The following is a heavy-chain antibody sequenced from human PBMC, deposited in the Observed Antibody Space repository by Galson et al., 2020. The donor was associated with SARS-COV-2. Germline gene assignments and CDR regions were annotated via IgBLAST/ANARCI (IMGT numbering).Heavy chain of an antibody. J-gene: IGHJ4*02. CDR3: ARRVDY. CDR2: IYYSGNT. Sequence: SETLSLTCSVSGGSISSSTYSWGWIRQPPGKGLEWIETIYYSGNTYYNPSLKSRVTMSVDTSKNQFSLKLSSVTAADTAVYYCARRVDYWGQGTLVTVSS. V-gene: IGHV4-39*01. CDR1: GGSISSSTYS.